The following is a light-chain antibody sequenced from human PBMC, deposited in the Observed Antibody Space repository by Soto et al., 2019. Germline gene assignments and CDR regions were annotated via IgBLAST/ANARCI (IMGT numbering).Light chain of an antibody. V-gene: IGKV1-39*01. J-gene: IGKJ1*01. CDR2: AAS. CDR1: QSISSY. CDR3: QQSYSRVT. Sequence: DLQMTQSPSSLSASVGDGVTITCRASQSISSYVSWYQQKPGKAPKLLIYAASRLQSGVPSRFSGSSSGTDFTLTISSLQPEDFATYYCQQSYSRVTFGQGTKVEIK.